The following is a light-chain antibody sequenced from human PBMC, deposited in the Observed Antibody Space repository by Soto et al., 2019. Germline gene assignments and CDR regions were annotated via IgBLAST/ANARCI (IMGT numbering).Light chain of an antibody. CDR2: EGS. J-gene: IGLJ2*01. V-gene: IGLV2-23*01. Sequence: QSALTQPASVSGSPGQSITISCTGTSSDVGSYNLVSWYQQHPGKAPKLMIYEGSKRPSGVSNRFSGSKSGNTASLTISGLQAEDEADSYCCSDAGSSTLVFGGGTKLTVL. CDR1: SSDVGSYNL. CDR3: CSDAGSSTLV.